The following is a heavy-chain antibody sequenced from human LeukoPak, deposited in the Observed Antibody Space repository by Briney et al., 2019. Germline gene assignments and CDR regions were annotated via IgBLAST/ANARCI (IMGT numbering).Heavy chain of an antibody. J-gene: IGHJ4*02. CDR1: GFTFSSYG. D-gene: IGHD2-15*01. V-gene: IGHV3-30*18. CDR3: AKDYCSGGSCYYFDY. Sequence: GGSLRLSCAASGFTFSSYGMHWVRQAPGKGLEWVAVISYDGSNKYYADSVKGRFTISRDNSKNTLYLQMNSLRAEDTAVYYCAKDYCSGGSCYYFDYWGQGTLVTVSS. CDR2: ISYDGSNK.